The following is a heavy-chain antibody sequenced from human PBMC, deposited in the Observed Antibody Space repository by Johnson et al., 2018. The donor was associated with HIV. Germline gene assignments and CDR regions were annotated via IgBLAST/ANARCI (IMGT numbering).Heavy chain of an antibody. CDR3: ASSGSGWYYDAFDI. J-gene: IGHJ3*02. CDR2: IKQDGSEK. D-gene: IGHD6-19*01. V-gene: IGHV3-7*01. Sequence: VQLVESGGGVVQPGRSLRLSCAASGFTFSSYAMHWVRQAPGKGLEWVANIKQDGSEKYYVDSVKGRFTISRDNAKNSLYLQMNSLRVEDTAVYYCASSGSGWYYDAFDIWGQGTMVTVSS. CDR1: GFTFSSYA.